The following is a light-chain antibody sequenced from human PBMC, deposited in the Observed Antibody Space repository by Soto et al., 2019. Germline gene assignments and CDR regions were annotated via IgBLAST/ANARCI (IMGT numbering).Light chain of an antibody. V-gene: IGKV3-15*01. CDR3: QQYNGWPWA. CDR2: GAS. CDR1: QSISND. J-gene: IGKJ1*01. Sequence: EIVMTQSPATLSVSPGERATLSYRASQSISNDLAWYQQKRGQAPRLLIYGASTRATGIPGRFSGSGSGTEFTLTITSLQSEDFAVYYCQQYNGWPWAFGQGTKVEIK.